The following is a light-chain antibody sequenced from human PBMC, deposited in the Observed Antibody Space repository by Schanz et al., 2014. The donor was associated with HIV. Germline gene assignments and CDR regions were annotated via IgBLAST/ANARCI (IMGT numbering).Light chain of an antibody. CDR2: EAS. CDR1: QSISSY. CDR3: QQCDTYPYT. V-gene: IGKV1-39*01. Sequence: DIQMTQSPSSLSASVGDRVTITCRASQSISSYLNWYQQKPGKAPKLLISEASTLETGVPSRFSGSGSGTEFTLTISGLQPDDFATYYCQQCDTYPYTFGQGTKLDIK. J-gene: IGKJ2*01.